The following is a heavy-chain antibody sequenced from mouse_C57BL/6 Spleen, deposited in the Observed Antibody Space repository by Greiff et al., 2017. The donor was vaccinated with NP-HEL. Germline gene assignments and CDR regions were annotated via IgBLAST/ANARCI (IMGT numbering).Heavy chain of an antibody. V-gene: IGHV1-82*01. CDR3: ASDGGSTGYAFAY. D-gene: IGHD3-2*02. CDR1: GYAFSSSW. Sequence: QVQLQQSGPELVKPGASVKISCKASGYAFSSSWMNWVKQRPGKGLEWIGRIYPGDGDTNYNGKFKGKATLTADKSSSTAYMQLSSLTSEDSAVSVCASDGGSTGYAFAYWGQGTLVTDSA. J-gene: IGHJ3*01. CDR2: IYPGDGDT.